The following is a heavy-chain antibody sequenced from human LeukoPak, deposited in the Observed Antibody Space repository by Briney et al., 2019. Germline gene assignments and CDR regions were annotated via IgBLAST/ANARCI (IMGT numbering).Heavy chain of an antibody. Sequence: ASVKVSCKASGYTFTSYGISWVRQVPGQGLEWMGWISAYNGNTNYAQKLQGRVTVTTDTSTSTAYMELRSLRSDDTAVYYCARDFDCSSTSCYNGNYFDYWGQGTLVTVSS. V-gene: IGHV1-18*01. CDR1: GYTFTSYG. D-gene: IGHD2-2*02. CDR2: ISAYNGNT. J-gene: IGHJ4*02. CDR3: ARDFDCSSTSCYNGNYFDY.